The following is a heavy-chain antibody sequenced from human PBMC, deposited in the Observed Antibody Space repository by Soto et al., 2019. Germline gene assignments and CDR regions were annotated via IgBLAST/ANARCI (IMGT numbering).Heavy chain of an antibody. CDR1: GFTFSSYA. CDR3: ATPYRYRDAFDI. Sequence: GGSLRLSCAASGFTFSSYAMSWVRQAPGKGLEWVSAISGSGGSTYYAESVKGRFTISRDNSKNTLYLQMNSLRAEDTTVYYCATPYRYRDAFDIWGQGSPGHRLL. CDR2: ISGSGGST. V-gene: IGHV3-23*01. D-gene: IGHD1-1*01. J-gene: IGHJ3*02.